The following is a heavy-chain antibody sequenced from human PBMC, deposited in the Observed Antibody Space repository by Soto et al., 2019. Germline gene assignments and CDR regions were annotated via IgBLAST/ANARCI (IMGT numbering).Heavy chain of an antibody. J-gene: IGHJ5*02. CDR3: VGSNVVSA. CDR2: INQEGRES. V-gene: IGHV3-7*01. D-gene: IGHD2-2*01. Sequence: GGSLRLCCAASGFTFSSYGMHWVRQAPGKGLEWVANINQEGRESHYVDSVKGRFTISRDNAKNSLYLQMNSLRVEDTGLYYCVGSNVVSAWGQGTLVTVSS. CDR1: GFTFSSYG.